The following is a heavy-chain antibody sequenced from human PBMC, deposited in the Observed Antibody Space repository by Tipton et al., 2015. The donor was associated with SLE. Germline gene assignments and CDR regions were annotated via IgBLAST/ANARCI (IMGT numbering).Heavy chain of an antibody. V-gene: IGHV3-33*08. CDR2: IRYDGSNK. D-gene: IGHD3-16*01. CDR1: GFTFSSYG. J-gene: IGHJ4*02. CDR3: ARDWGPYDLTNYFDY. Sequence: SLRLSCAASGFTFSSYGMHWVRQAPGKGLEWVAFIRYDGSNKYYADSVKGRFTISRDNAKNSLYLQMNSLRAEDTAVYYCARDWGPYDLTNYFDYWGQGTLVTVSS.